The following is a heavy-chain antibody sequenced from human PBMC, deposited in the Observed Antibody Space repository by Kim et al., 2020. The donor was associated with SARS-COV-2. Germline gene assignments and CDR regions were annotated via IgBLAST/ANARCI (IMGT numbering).Heavy chain of an antibody. J-gene: IGHJ4*02. Sequence: GGSLRLSCAASGFTFSSYWMHWVRQAPGKGLVWVSRINSDGSSTSYADSVKGRFTISRDNAKNTLYLQMNSLRAEDTAVYYCARGIGDYVWGSYPDVRVYWGQGTLVTVSS. V-gene: IGHV3-74*01. D-gene: IGHD3-16*02. CDR3: ARGIGDYVWGSYPDVRVY. CDR2: INSDGSST. CDR1: GFTFSSYW.